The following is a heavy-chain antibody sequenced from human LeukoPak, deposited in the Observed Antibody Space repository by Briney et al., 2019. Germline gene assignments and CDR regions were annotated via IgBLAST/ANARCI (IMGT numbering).Heavy chain of an antibody. J-gene: IGHJ4*02. CDR1: GFTFDDYG. CDR2: INWNGGST. V-gene: IGHV3-20*04. D-gene: IGHD3-16*02. CDR3: ARVAYDYVWGSYRYHFDY. Sequence: PGGSLRLSCAASGFTFDDYGMSWVRQAPGKGLEWVSGINWNGGSTGYADSVKGRFTIPRDNAKNSLYLQMNSLRAEDTALYYCARVAYDYVWGSYRYHFDYWGQGTLVTVSS.